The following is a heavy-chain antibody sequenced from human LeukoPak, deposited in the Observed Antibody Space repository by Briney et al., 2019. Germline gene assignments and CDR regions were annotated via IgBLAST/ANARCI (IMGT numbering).Heavy chain of an antibody. D-gene: IGHD6-6*01. J-gene: IGHJ4*02. CDR3: ARVISSLYYFDY. CDR2: IQTNTGNQ. Sequence: GASVKVSCKASGYNFTSYAMNWVRPAPGQGLEWMGWIQTNTGNQTYDQGFTGRFVFSLDTSVSTAYLQSSSVKAEDTAVYYCARVISSLYYFDYCGQGTLVTVS. CDR1: GYNFTSYA. V-gene: IGHV7-4-1*02.